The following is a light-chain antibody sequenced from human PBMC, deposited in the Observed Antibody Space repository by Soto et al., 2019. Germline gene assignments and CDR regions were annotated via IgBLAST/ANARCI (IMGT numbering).Light chain of an antibody. CDR2: EVS. Sequence: QSVLAQPPSASGSRGQSVTISCTGTSSDVGGYKYVSWYQQHPGKAPKLIIYEVSKRPSGVPDRFSGSKSGNTASLTISGLQAEDEADFFCCSYGGSFPYVFGTGTKVTVL. CDR3: CSYGGSFPYV. CDR1: SSDVGGYKY. V-gene: IGLV2-8*01. J-gene: IGLJ1*01.